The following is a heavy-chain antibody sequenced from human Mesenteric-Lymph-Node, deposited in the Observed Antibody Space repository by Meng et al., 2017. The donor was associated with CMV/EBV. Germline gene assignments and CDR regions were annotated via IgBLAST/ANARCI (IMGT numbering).Heavy chain of an antibody. CDR1: GFTFSSYA. J-gene: IGHJ4*02. CDR3: AKGDYYDSRFDC. D-gene: IGHD3-22*01. V-gene: IGHV3-23*01. CDR2: ISGTGGST. Sequence: GESLKISCAASGFTFSSYAMSWVRQVPGKGLEWVSGISGTGGSTNYADSVKGRFTISRDNSKNTLYLQMNSLRAEDTALYYCAKGDYYDSRFDCWGQGTPVTVSS.